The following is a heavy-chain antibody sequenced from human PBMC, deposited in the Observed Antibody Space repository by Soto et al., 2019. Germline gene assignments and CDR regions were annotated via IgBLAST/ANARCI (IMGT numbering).Heavy chain of an antibody. J-gene: IGHJ6*02. CDR1: GNTFTSQH. CDR2: ANPAGGIT. D-gene: IGHD2-15*01. Sequence: GASVKVSCKASGNTFTSQHMHWVRQAPGQGLEWMGIANPAGGITTHAPKFQDRLTMTSDTSTSTVYMELSGLRSDDTAVYNCAIPANLDYYYAMDVWGQGTTVTVSS. CDR3: AIPANLDYYYAMDV. V-gene: IGHV1-46*01.